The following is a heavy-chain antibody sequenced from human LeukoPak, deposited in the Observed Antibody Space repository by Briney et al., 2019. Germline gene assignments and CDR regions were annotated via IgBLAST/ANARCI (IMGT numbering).Heavy chain of an antibody. CDR3: ARQPSGSYPAAMDV. J-gene: IGHJ6*02. D-gene: IGHD1-26*01. Sequence: PSETLSLTCTVSVGSISSSSYYWGWIRQPPGKGLEWIGSSSYSGSTYYNPSLKSRVTISVDKSKNQVSLKLSSVTAADTAVYYCARQPSGSYPAAMDVWGQGTTVTVS. CDR2: SSYSGST. V-gene: IGHV4-39*01. CDR1: VGSISSSSYY.